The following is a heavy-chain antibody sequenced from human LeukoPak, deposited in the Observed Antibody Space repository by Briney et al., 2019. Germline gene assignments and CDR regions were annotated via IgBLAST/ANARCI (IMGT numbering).Heavy chain of an antibody. CDR2: ISGSGSST. D-gene: IGHD3-22*01. J-gene: IGHJ4*02. V-gene: IGHV3-11*06. CDR1: GFTFRGYW. Sequence: GGSLRLSCAASGFTFRGYWMHWVRQAPGKGLEWVSYISGSGSSTNYADSVKGRFIIPRDNAKNSLYLQMNSLRAEDTAVYYCARDQGENYDSSGYYPYWGQGTLVTVSS. CDR3: ARDQGENYDSSGYYPY.